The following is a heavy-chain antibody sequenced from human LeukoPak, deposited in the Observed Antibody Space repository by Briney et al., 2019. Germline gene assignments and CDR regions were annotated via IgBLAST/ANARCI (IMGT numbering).Heavy chain of an antibody. CDR2: IYDSGST. CDR3: ARARVPITEEYYFDY. D-gene: IGHD1-20*01. V-gene: IGHV4-59*01. J-gene: IGHJ4*02. Sequence: SETLSLTCTVSGGAISSYSWTWLRQPPGKGLEWIGYIYDSGSTNYNPSLKSRVTISVDMSKNQFSLKLSSVTAADTAVYYCARARVPITEEYYFDYWGQGTLVTVSS. CDR1: GGAISSYS.